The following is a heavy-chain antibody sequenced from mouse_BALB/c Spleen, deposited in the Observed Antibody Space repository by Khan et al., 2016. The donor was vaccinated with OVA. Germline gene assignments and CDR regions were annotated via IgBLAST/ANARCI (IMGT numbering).Heavy chain of an antibody. J-gene: IGHJ2*01. CDR1: GYTFTSYW. CDR3: ARIKKIVATYFDY. Sequence: QVQLQQSGAELVKAGASVKMSCKASGYTFTSYWMHWVKQRLGQGLEWFAETNPTNGRTSYNEKFKSKATLTVDKSSSTAYMLLSGPPFEDSAVYYCARIKKIVATYFDYWGQGTTLTVSS. V-gene: IGHV1S81*02. D-gene: IGHD1-1*01. CDR2: TNPTNGRT.